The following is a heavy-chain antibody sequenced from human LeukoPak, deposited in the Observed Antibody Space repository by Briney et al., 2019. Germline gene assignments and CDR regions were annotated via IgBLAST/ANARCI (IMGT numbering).Heavy chain of an antibody. J-gene: IGHJ4*02. CDR3: FTVVTPLFDY. V-gene: IGHV4-34*03. CDR1: GGSFSGYY. D-gene: IGHD4-23*01. Sequence: SSETLSLTCAVYGGSFSGYYWSWIRQPPGKGLEWIGEINHSGSTNYNPSLKSRVTISVDTSKNQFSLKLSSVTAADTAVYYCFTVVTPLFDYWGQGTLVTVSS. CDR2: INHSGST.